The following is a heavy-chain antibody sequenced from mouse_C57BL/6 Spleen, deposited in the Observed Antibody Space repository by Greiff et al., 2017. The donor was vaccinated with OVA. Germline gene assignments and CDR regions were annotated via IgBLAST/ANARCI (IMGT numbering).Heavy chain of an antibody. CDR1: GYTFTDYA. J-gene: IGHJ3*01. V-gene: IGHV1-67*01. CDR2: ISTYYGDA. Sequence: QVQLQQSGPELVRPGVSVKISCKGSGYTFTDYAMHWVKQSHAKSLEWIGVISTYYGDASYNQKFTDKATMTVDKSSSTAYMELARLTSEDAAVYYCARDYSNPWFAYWGQGTLVTVSA. D-gene: IGHD2-5*01. CDR3: ARDYSNPWFAY.